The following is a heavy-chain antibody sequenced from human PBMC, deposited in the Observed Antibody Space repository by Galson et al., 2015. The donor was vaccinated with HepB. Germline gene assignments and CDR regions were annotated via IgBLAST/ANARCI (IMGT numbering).Heavy chain of an antibody. D-gene: IGHD2/OR15-2a*01. Sequence: SLRLSCAASGFTFSSYAMHWVRQAPGKGLEYVSAISSNGGSTYYANSVKGRFTISRDSSKNTLYLQMGSLRAEDMVVYYCARGGLAVLSSLRFDPWGQGTLVTVSS. CDR3: ARGGLAVLSSLRFDP. CDR2: ISSNGGST. V-gene: IGHV3-64*01. J-gene: IGHJ5*02. CDR1: GFTFSSYA.